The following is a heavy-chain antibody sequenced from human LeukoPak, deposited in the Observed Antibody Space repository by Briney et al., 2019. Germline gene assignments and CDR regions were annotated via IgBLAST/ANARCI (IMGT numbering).Heavy chain of an antibody. V-gene: IGHV3-48*03. Sequence: PGGSLRLSCAASGFTFSSYEMNWVRQAPGKGLEWVSYISSSGSTIYYADSVKGRFTISRDNSKNTLYLQMNSLRAEDTAVYYCAKASPRGWFDPWGQGTLVTVSS. CDR1: GFTFSSYE. J-gene: IGHJ5*02. CDR3: AKASPRGWFDP. D-gene: IGHD3-10*01. CDR2: ISSSGSTI.